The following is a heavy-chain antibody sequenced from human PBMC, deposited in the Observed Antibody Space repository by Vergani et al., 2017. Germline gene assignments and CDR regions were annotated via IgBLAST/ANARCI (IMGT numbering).Heavy chain of an antibody. CDR2: IYWSGDE. CDR3: VNEVRGETLDS. CDR1: GFSLSTSAMG. J-gene: IGHJ4*02. D-gene: IGHD3-16*01. V-gene: IGHV2-5*01. Sequence: QITLKESGPALVKPTQTLTLTCTFSGFSLSTSAMGVGWVRQPPGKALEWLALIYWSGDERSNPFLQNRLTITKDTSKNQVVLTMANMDPVDTATYYCVNEVRGETLDSWGQGTLVTVSS.